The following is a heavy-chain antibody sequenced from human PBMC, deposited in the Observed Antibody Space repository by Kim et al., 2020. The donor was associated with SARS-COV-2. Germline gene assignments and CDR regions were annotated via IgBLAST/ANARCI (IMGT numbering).Heavy chain of an antibody. J-gene: IGHJ4*02. CDR1: GFTFSSYA. D-gene: IGHD2-21*02. Sequence: GGSLRLSCAASGFTFSSYAMSWVRQAPGKGLEWVSAISGSGGSTYYADSVKGRFTISRDNSKNTLYLQMNSLRAEDTAVYYCAKAREIVVVTASKGRPFDYWGQGTLVTVSS. CDR2: ISGSGGST. CDR3: AKAREIVVVTASKGRPFDY. V-gene: IGHV3-23*01.